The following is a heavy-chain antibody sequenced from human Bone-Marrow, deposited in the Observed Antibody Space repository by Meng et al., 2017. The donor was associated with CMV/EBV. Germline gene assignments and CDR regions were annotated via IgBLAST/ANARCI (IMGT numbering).Heavy chain of an antibody. CDR2: FDPEDGET. D-gene: IGHD2-8*01. Sequence: ASVKVSCKVSGYTLTELSMHWVRQAPGKGLEWMGGFDPEDGETIYAQKFQGRVTMTKDTSTDTAYMELSSLRSEDTAVYYCATLVPNHGMDVWSQVTTVTVSS. CDR1: GYTLTELS. V-gene: IGHV1-24*01. J-gene: IGHJ6*01. CDR3: ATLVPNHGMDV.